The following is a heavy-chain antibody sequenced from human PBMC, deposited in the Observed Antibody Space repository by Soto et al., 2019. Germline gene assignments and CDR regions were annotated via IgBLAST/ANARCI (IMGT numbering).Heavy chain of an antibody. CDR1: GFTFSAYA. V-gene: IGHV3-23*01. J-gene: IGHJ4*02. CDR2: ISGSAGAT. Sequence: EVQLLESGGGVVQPGGSLRLCCAASGFTFSAYAMTWVRQAPGKGLEWVSVISGSAGATYYADSVKGRFTISRDNSKNTLYLQMNSLRAEDTAVYYCARQDYSTTWYLNYWGQGTLVTVSS. CDR3: ARQDYSTTWYLNY. D-gene: IGHD6-13*01.